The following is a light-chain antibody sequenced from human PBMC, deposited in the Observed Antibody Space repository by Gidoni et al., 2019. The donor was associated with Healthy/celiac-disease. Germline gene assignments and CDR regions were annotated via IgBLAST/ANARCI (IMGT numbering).Light chain of an antibody. CDR2: DTS. Sequence: VLTQSPAILSVSPGQRATLSCRASRNIVNHLAWYQQKPEEAPRLLVYDTSKRATGIPGRFSGAGSGTDFTLTISSLEPEDFVTYFCQQRSDWPPTLSFGPGTKLEI. V-gene: IGKV3-11*01. CDR3: QQRSDWPPTLS. J-gene: IGKJ2*03. CDR1: RNIVNH.